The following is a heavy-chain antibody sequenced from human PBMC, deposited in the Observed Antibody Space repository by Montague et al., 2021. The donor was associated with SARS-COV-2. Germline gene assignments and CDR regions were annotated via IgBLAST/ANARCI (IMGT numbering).Heavy chain of an antibody. V-gene: IGHV4-61*02. D-gene: IGHD4-17*01. CDR2: IYSSGST. CDR1: GGSIRSGSYY. CDR3: ASVYTVTYYFDH. Sequence: TLSLTCTVSGGSIRSGSYYWSWIRQPAGKGLEWIGRIYSSGSTNYNPSLKSRVTISVDTSKNQFSLKLSSVTAADTAVYYCASVYTVTYYFDHWGRGTLVTVSS. J-gene: IGHJ4*02.